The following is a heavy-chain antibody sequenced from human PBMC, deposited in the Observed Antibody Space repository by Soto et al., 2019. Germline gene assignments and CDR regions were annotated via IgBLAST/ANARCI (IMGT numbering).Heavy chain of an antibody. D-gene: IGHD3-10*01. CDR2: IYYSGST. Sequence: SETLSLTCTVSGGSISSYYWSWIRQPPGKGLEWIGYIYYSGSTNYNPSLKSRVTISVDTSKNQFSLKLSSVTAADTAVYYCAVWFGELLDAFDIWGQGTMVTVSS. V-gene: IGHV4-59*01. J-gene: IGHJ3*02. CDR3: AVWFGELLDAFDI. CDR1: GGSISSYY.